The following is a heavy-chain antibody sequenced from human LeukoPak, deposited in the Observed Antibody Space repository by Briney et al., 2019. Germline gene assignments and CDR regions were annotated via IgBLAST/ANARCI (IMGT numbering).Heavy chain of an antibody. CDR1: GFTFDDYG. CDR2: ISGSGGST. J-gene: IGHJ5*02. Sequence: GGSLRLSCAASGFTFDDYGMSWVRQAPGKGLEWVSAISGSGGSTYYADSVKGRFTISRDNSKNTFYLQMNSLRAEDTAVYYCARGPYCSGGSCYSLGEFDPWGQGTLVTVSS. V-gene: IGHV3-23*01. CDR3: ARGPYCSGGSCYSLGEFDP. D-gene: IGHD2-15*01.